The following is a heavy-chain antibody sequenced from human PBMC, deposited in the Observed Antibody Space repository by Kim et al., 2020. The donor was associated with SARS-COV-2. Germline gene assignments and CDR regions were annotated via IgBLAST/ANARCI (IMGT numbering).Heavy chain of an antibody. CDR3: AKDWGYCGDHCYSPPQH. CDR2: IWYDGSNK. D-gene: IGHD2-21*02. V-gene: IGHV3-30*02. CDR1: GFTFSTYG. J-gene: IGHJ1*01. Sequence: GGSLRLSCAASGFTFSTYGMHWVRQPPGKGLEGVAFIWYDGSNKYYADSVKGRFTISRDNSKNTLYLQVNSLRAEDTAVYYCAKDWGYCGDHCYSPPQHWGQATLVTVSS.